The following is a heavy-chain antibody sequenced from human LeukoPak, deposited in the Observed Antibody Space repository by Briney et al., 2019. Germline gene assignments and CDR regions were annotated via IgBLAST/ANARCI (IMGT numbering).Heavy chain of an antibody. CDR2: INHSGST. D-gene: IGHD3-22*01. V-gene: IGHV4-34*01. Sequence: SETLSLTCAVYGGSFSGYYWSWIRQPPGKGLEWIGEINHSGSTNCNPSLKSRVTISVDTSKNQFSLKLSSVTAADTAVYYCAMGYSGYYVGADYWGQGTLVTVSS. CDR3: AMGYSGYYVGADY. J-gene: IGHJ4*02. CDR1: GGSFSGYY.